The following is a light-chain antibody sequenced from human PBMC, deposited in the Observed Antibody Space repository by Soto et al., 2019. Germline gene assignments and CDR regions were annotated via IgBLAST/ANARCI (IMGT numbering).Light chain of an antibody. CDR2: DAS. J-gene: IGKJ5*01. CDR1: QSVSSY. Sequence: EIVLTQSPATLSLSPGERATLSCRASQSVSSYLAWYQQKPGQAPRLLIYDASNRASGIPARFRGSGSGSVFTLTISSLEPEDFAVYYCQQRSSWPPTFGRGTQVEIK. CDR3: QQRSSWPPT. V-gene: IGKV3-11*01.